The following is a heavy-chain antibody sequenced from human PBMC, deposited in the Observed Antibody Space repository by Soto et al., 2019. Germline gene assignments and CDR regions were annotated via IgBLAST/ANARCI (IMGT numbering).Heavy chain of an antibody. V-gene: IGHV1-69*13. D-gene: IGHD2-2*01. CDR2: IIPIFGTA. CDR1: GGTFSSYA. J-gene: IGHJ5*02. CDR3: AREAPLIVVVPAATGNWFNP. Sequence: SVKVSCKASGGTFSSYAISWVGQAPGQGLEWMGGIIPIFGTANYAQKFQGRVTITADESTSTAYMELSSLRSEDTAVYYCAREAPLIVVVPAATGNWFNPWGHGTLVTVYS.